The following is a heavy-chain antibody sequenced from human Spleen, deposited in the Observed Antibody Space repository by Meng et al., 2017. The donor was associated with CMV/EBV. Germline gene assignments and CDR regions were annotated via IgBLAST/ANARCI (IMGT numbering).Heavy chain of an antibody. CDR3: ARSLQQLVHFDY. Sequence: GESLKISCAASGFTFSSHWMHWVRQDPGKGLVWVSRINADGSSTSYADSVKGRFTISRDNAKNSLYLQMNSLRAEDTAVYYCARSLQQLVHFDYWGQGTLVTVSS. V-gene: IGHV3-74*01. J-gene: IGHJ4*02. CDR1: GFTFSSHW. D-gene: IGHD6-13*01. CDR2: INADGSST.